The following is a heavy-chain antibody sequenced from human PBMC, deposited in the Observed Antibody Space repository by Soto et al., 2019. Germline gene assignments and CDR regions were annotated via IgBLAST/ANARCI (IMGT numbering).Heavy chain of an antibody. D-gene: IGHD3-22*01. CDR3: ARDTYYYDTNGYYYFDY. CDR2: ISCSERA. J-gene: IGHJ4*02. Sequence: SETLSPPCTVSGDSLTRGSYYWTWIRQTPGKGLEWIGYISCSERANYNPSLKSRVTISIDTSKNQFSLKLSSVTAADTAVYYCARDTYYYDTNGYYYFDYWGRGTLVTVSS. V-gene: IGHV4-61*01. CDR1: GDSLTRGSYY.